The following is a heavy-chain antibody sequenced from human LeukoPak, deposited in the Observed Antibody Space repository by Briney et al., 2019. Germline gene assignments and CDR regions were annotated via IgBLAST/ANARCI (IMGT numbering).Heavy chain of an antibody. CDR2: ITTSDGNT. V-gene: IGHV3-23*01. Sequence: PGGSLRLSCAASGFTFSSYTMSWVRQAPGKGLEWVSTITTSDGNTYYADSVKGRFTISRDNSKNTLYLQMNSLRAEDTAVYYCVRQKKSHGNFDYWGQGTLVTVSS. D-gene: IGHD1-26*01. J-gene: IGHJ4*02. CDR3: VRQKKSHGNFDY. CDR1: GFTFSSYT.